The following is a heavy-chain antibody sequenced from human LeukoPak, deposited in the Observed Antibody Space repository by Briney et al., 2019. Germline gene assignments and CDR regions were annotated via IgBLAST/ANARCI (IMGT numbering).Heavy chain of an antibody. V-gene: IGHV4-38-2*02. Sequence: SETLSLTCAVSGYSISSGNYWGWIRQPPGKGLEWIGSIYHSGSTYYNPSLKSRVTISVDTSKNQFSLKLSSVTAADTAVYYCARDGDYYGSGSYSLFQNWFDPWGQGTLVTVSS. CDR3: ARDGDYYGSGSYSLFQNWFDP. J-gene: IGHJ5*02. CDR2: IYHSGST. CDR1: GYSISSGNY. D-gene: IGHD3-10*01.